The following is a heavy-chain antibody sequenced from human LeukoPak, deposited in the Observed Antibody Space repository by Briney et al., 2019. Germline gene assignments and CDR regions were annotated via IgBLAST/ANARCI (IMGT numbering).Heavy chain of an antibody. D-gene: IGHD6-13*01. Sequence: GGSLRLSCAASGFTFSNAWMNWVRQAPGTGLEWVSSMSRSSNYIYYADSVKGRFTISRDNAKNSLYLQMNSLRAEDTAVYYCARILFGYSRSWWIMDVWGKGTTVTVSS. CDR3: ARILFGYSRSWWIMDV. J-gene: IGHJ6*03. CDR2: MSRSSNYI. CDR1: GFTFSNAW. V-gene: IGHV3-21*01.